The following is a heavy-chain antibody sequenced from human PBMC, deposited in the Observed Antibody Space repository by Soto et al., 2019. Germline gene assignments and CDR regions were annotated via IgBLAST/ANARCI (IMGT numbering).Heavy chain of an antibody. CDR1: GGSISSYY. J-gene: IGHJ4*02. CDR2: IYTSGST. D-gene: IGHD1-26*01. Sequence: SETLSLTCTVSGGSISSYYWSWIRQPAGKGLEWIGRIYTSGSTNYNPSLKSRVTMSVDTSKNQFSLRLSSVTAVDTAVYYCATKDNGKYFFDSWGQGALVTVSS. CDR3: ATKDNGKYFFDS. V-gene: IGHV4-4*07.